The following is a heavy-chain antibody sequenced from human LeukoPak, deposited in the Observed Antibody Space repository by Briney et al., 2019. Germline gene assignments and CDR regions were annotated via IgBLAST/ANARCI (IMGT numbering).Heavy chain of an antibody. V-gene: IGHV4-30-2*01. Sequence: KASETLSLTCAVSGGSISSGGYSWSWIRQPPGKGLEWIGYIYHSGSTYYNPSLKSRVTISVDRSKNQFSLKLSSVTAADTAVYYCARAPNYYDSSGQDYFDYWGQGTLVTVSS. J-gene: IGHJ4*02. CDR2: IYHSGST. CDR1: GGSISSGGYS. CDR3: ARAPNYYDSSGQDYFDY. D-gene: IGHD3-22*01.